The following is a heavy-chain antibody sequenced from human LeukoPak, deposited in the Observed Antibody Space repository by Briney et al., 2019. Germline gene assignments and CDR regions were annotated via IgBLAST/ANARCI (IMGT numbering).Heavy chain of an antibody. CDR1: GGSFSGYY. CDR2: INHGGST. D-gene: IGHD2-15*01. CDR3: ARAVVVAATPGYFDY. J-gene: IGHJ4*02. Sequence: SETLSLTCAVYGGSFSGYYWSWIRQPPGKGLEWIGEINHGGSTNYNPSLKSRVTISVDTSKNQFSLKLSSVTAADTAVYYCARAVVVAATPGYFDYWGQGTLVTVSS. V-gene: IGHV4-34*01.